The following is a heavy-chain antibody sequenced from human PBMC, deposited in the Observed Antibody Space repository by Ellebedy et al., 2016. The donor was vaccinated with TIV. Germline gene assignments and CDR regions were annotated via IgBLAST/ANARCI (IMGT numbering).Heavy chain of an antibody. D-gene: IGHD3-10*01. CDR1: GFDFTTSW. CDR2: INSDGSTK. J-gene: IGHJ5*02. Sequence: GESLKISXAGSGFDFTTSWMHWVRQVPGKGPVWLSRINSDGSTKTYAESVKGRFTVSRDNAKNTLYLQMNSLRVEDTAMYYCARAGLLWFGELWPWGQGTLVSVSS. V-gene: IGHV3-74*01. CDR3: ARAGLLWFGELWP.